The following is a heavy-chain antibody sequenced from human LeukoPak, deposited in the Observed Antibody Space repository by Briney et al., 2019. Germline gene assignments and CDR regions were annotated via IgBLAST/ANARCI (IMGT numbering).Heavy chain of an antibody. V-gene: IGHV4-39*07. J-gene: IGHJ4*02. CDR1: GGSISSSNYY. CDR2: INYRGRS. D-gene: IGHD1-1*01. CDR3: AGDGRDNWVQFDC. Sequence: SETLSLTCAVSGGSISSSNYYWGWIRQPPGKGLEWIGNINYRGRSYHNPSLKSRVTISLDPSKNQFYLELSSVAAADTAVYYCAGDGRDNWVQFDCWGQGTLATVSS.